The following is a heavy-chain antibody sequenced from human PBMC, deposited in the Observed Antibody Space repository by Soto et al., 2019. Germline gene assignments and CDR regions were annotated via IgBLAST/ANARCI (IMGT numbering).Heavy chain of an antibody. CDR1: GYAFSSYA. D-gene: IGHD2-21*02. Sequence: ASVKVSCKASGYAFSSYAMHWVRQAPGQRLEWMGWINIGSGNTEYSQNFRDRITITRDTSASTVYMGLSSLRSEDTAVYYCARDGGDCGYRLIYYHYIGMDVWGQGTTVTVSS. CDR2: INIGSGNT. CDR3: ARDGGDCGYRLIYYHYIGMDV. J-gene: IGHJ6*02. V-gene: IGHV1-3*04.